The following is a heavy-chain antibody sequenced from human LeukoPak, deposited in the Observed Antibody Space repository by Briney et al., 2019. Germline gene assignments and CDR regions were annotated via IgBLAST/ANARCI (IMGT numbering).Heavy chain of an antibody. Sequence: SETLSLTCTVSGGSISSYYWSWIRQPPGKGLEWIGYMYYTGSTNYNPSLKSRLTISVDTSKNQFSLRLSSGTAADTAVYYCARDGCPTTKSGCVGNWFDPWGQGTLVTVSS. D-gene: IGHD1-26*01. CDR2: MYYTGST. CDR1: GGSISSYY. V-gene: IGHV4-59*01. J-gene: IGHJ5*02. CDR3: ARDGCPTTKSGCVGNWFDP.